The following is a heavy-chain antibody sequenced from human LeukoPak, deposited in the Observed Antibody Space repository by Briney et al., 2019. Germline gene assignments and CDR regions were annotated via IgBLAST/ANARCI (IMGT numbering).Heavy chain of an antibody. V-gene: IGHV1-2*02. CDR3: ARDDYDYVWGRYGMDV. CDR2: INPNSGGT. D-gene: IGHD3-16*01. Sequence: ASVKVSCKASGYTFTGYYMHWVRQAPGQGLEWMGWINPNSGGTNYAQKLQGRVTMTRGTSISTAYMELSRLRSDDTAVYYCARDDYDYVWGRYGMDVWGQGTTVTVSS. CDR1: GYTFTGYY. J-gene: IGHJ6*02.